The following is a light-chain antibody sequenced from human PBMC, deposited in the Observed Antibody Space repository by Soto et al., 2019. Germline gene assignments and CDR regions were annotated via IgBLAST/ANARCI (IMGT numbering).Light chain of an antibody. CDR2: DNN. Sequence: QSVLTQPPSVSAAPGQEVTISCSGSRSNIGNNFVSWYQQFPGTAPKLLIYDNNKRPSGIPDRFSGSKSGTSGTLDITGLQTGDEADYYCATWDYSLTGEVFGGGTKLTVL. CDR1: RSNIGNNF. CDR3: ATWDYSLTGEV. V-gene: IGLV1-51*01. J-gene: IGLJ2*01.